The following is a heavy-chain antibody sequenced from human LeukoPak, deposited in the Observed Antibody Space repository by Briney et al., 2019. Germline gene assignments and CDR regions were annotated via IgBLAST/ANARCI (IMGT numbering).Heavy chain of an antibody. V-gene: IGHV3-23*01. Sequence: GGSLRLSCAASGFTFSSLAMTWVRQAPGKGLEWVSGISDGGGGTSYADSVKGRFTISRDNSQSTLYLQMNSLRAEDTAVYYCAKDRVCSGGSCYFDYWGQGTLVTVSS. CDR1: GFTFSSLA. J-gene: IGHJ4*02. CDR3: AKDRVCSGGSCYFDY. D-gene: IGHD2-15*01. CDR2: ISDGGGGT.